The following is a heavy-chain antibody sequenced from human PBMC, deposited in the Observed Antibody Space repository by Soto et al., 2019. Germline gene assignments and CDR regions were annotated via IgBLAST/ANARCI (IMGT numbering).Heavy chain of an antibody. CDR2: IIPIFDTA. CDR1: GGTFSSYA. Sequence: QVQLVQSGAEVKKPGSSVKVSCKASGGTFSSYAISWVRQAPGQGLEWMGGIIPIFDTANYTQKFQGRGTITADESTSTAYMELSSLRSEDTAVYYCARSLGDIWFGESHAPFNYYYYGMDVWGQGTTVTVSS. V-gene: IGHV1-69*01. D-gene: IGHD3-10*01. CDR3: ARSLGDIWFGESHAPFNYYYYGMDV. J-gene: IGHJ6*02.